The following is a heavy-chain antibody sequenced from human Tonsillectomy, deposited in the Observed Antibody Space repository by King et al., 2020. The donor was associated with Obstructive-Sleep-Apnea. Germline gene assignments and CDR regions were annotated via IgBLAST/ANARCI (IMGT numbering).Heavy chain of an antibody. CDR1: GFTVSSNY. D-gene: IGHD5-18*01. CDR2: IYSGGST. CDR3: ARDHTAMAPRDRNYYYGMDV. V-gene: IGHV3-66*01. J-gene: IGHJ6*02. Sequence: VQLVESGGGLVQPGGSLRLSCAASGFTVSSNYMSWVRQAPGKGLEWVSVIYSGGSTYYADSVKGRFTISRDNSKNTLYLQMNSLRAEDTAVYYCARDHTAMAPRDRNYYYGMDVWGQGTTVSVSS.